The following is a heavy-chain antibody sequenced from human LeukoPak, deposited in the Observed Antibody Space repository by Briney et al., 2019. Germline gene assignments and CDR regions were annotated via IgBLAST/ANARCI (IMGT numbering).Heavy chain of an antibody. D-gene: IGHD3-9*01. CDR3: ARGPNYDILTDMGYYYYYGMGV. V-gene: IGHV4-59*01. CDR2: IYYSGST. Sequence: SETLSLTCTVSGGSISGYYWSWIRQPPGKGLEWIGYIYYSGSTNYNPSLKSRVTISVDTSKNQFSLKLSSVTAADTAVYYCARGPNYDILTDMGYYYYYGMGVWGQGTTVTVSS. CDR1: GGSISGYY. J-gene: IGHJ6*02.